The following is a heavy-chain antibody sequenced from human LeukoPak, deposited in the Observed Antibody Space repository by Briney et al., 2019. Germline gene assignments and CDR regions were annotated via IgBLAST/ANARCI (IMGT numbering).Heavy chain of an antibody. CDR1: GYSISSGYY. CDR2: IYHSGST. J-gene: IGHJ4*02. Sequence: SETLSLTCTVSGYSISSGYYWGWIRQPPGKGLEWIGSIYHSGSTYYNPSLKSRVTISVDTSKNQFSLKLSSVTAADTAVYYCARVALRYVSYFDYWGQGTLVTVSS. V-gene: IGHV4-38-2*02. D-gene: IGHD3-16*01. CDR3: ARVALRYVSYFDY.